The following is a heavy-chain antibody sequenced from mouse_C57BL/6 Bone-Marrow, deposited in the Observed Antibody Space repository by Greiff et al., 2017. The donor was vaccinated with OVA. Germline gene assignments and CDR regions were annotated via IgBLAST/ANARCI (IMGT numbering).Heavy chain of an antibody. CDR3: ARNSYGAWFAY. J-gene: IGHJ3*01. V-gene: IGHV1-64*01. Sequence: QVQLQQPGAELVKPGASVKLSCKASGYTFTSYWMHWVKQRPGQGLEWIGMIHPNSGSTNYNEKFKSKATLTVDKSSSTAYMQLSSLTSEDSAVYYCARNSYGAWFAYWGQGTLVTVSA. CDR1: GYTFTSYW. CDR2: IHPNSGST. D-gene: IGHD1-1*02.